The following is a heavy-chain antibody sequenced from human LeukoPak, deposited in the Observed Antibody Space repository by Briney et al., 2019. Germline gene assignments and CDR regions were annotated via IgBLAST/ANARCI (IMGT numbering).Heavy chain of an antibody. D-gene: IGHD3-22*01. Sequence: KPGGSLRLSCAASGFTFSSYSMSWVRQAPGKGLEWVSPISSSSSNIYNADPVKGRFTISSNNAKNSLYLQMNSLRAEHTAVYYCARPESSGFPLDAFDIWGQGTMVTVSP. V-gene: IGHV3-21*01. CDR2: ISSSSSNI. J-gene: IGHJ3*02. CDR3: ARPESSGFPLDAFDI. CDR1: GFTFSSYS.